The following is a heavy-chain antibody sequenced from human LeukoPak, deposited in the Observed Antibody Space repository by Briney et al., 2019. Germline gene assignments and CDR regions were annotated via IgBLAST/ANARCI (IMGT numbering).Heavy chain of an antibody. J-gene: IGHJ4*02. CDR2: ISYDGSNK. CDR1: GFTFSSYG. CDR3: AKDRRRYSGYDQVFDY. D-gene: IGHD5-12*01. Sequence: GGSLRLSCAASGFTFSSYGMHWVRQAPGKGLEWVAVISYDGSNKYYADSVKGRFTISRDNSKNTLYLQMNSLRAEDTAVYYCAKDRRRYSGYDQVFDYWGQGTLVTVSS. V-gene: IGHV3-30*18.